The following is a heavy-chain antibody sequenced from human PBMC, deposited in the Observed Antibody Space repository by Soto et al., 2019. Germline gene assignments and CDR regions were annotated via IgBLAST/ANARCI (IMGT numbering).Heavy chain of an antibody. CDR1: GGSFSGYY. CDR3: ARPAVAGFFNAFDI. Sequence: SETLSLTCAVYGGSFSGYYWSWIRQPPGKGLEWIGEINHSGSTNYNPSPKSRVTISVDTSKNQFSLKLSSVTAADTAVYYCARPAVAGFFNAFDIWGQGTMVTVSS. CDR2: INHSGST. D-gene: IGHD6-19*01. V-gene: IGHV4-34*01. J-gene: IGHJ3*02.